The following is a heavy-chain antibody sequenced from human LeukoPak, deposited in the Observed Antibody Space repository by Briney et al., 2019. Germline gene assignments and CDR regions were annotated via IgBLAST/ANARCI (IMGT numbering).Heavy chain of an antibody. J-gene: IGHJ4*02. CDR2: FFQSEKS. CDR3: ARVLPVPFLLDS. V-gene: IGHV4-38-2*01. D-gene: IGHD2/OR15-2a*01. CDR1: GHSTTRCYY. Sequence: SETLSLTCGISGHSTTRCYYWAWFRQTPGKGPEWIATFFQSEKSFYNPSLESRVIMSLDTSKSQFSLSLTSVTAADTAVYYCARVLPVPFLLDSWGQGTHVTVSS.